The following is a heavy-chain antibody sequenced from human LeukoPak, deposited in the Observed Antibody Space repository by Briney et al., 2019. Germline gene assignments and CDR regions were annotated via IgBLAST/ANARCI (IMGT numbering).Heavy chain of an antibody. Sequence: ASVKVSCKASGYTFTGYYMHWVRQAPRQGLEWMGWINPNSGGTNYAQKFQGRVTMTRDTSISTAYMELSRLRSDDTAVYYCARGPDFGQLGTIDIVVVPAAISFICDYWGQGTLVTVSS. CDR3: ARGPDFGQLGTIDIVVVPAAISFICDY. CDR1: GYTFTGYY. J-gene: IGHJ4*02. CDR2: INPNSGGT. D-gene: IGHD2-2*02. V-gene: IGHV1-2*02.